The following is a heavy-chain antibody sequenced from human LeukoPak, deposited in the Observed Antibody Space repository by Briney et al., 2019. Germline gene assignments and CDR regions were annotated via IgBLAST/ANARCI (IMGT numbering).Heavy chain of an antibody. D-gene: IGHD3/OR15-3a*01. CDR1: GYTFPNYD. Sequence: ASVKVSCKASGYTFPNYDINWVRQATGQGLEWMGWMNFNSGSTGYAQKFQGRVTMTRNTAISTVYMELSGLKSEDTAIYYCAKVGLGNTAIHIWGQGTMVTVSS. CDR2: MNFNSGST. J-gene: IGHJ3*02. CDR3: AKVGLGNTAIHI. V-gene: IGHV1-8*01.